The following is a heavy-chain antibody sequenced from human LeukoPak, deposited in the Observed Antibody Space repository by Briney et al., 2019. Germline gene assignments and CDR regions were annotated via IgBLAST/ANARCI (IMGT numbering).Heavy chain of an antibody. J-gene: IGHJ4*02. D-gene: IGHD7-27*01. CDR2: ISESGHNT. CDR3: AKPLTGGY. Sequence: PGGSLRLSCAASGFTFQSYAMNWVRQAPGKGLEWVSSISESGHNTDYADSVKGRFTISRDNSKNTLYLQMNGLRAEDTAVYYCAKPLTGGYWGQGTLVTVSS. V-gene: IGHV3-23*01. CDR1: GFTFQSYA.